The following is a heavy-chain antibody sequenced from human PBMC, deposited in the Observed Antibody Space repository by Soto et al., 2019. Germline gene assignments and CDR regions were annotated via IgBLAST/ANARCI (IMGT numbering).Heavy chain of an antibody. CDR1: GGSISRYY. CDR2: IYYSGST. J-gene: IGHJ5*02. CDR3: ARGRGSGGSSNNWFDP. D-gene: IGHD2-15*01. Sequence: SETLSLPCAVSGGSISRYYWSWIRQPPGKGLEWIGYIYYSGSTNYNPSLKSRVTISVDTPKNQFSLKLSSVTAADTAVYYCARGRGSGGSSNNWFDPWGQGTLVTVSS. V-gene: IGHV4-59*01.